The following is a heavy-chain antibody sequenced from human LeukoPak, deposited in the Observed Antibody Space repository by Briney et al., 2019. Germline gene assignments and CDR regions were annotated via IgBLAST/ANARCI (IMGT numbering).Heavy chain of an antibody. CDR2: VSDTGGST. J-gene: IGHJ4*02. CDR1: GFTFGSYA. CDR3: AFSPLGFNYGFAY. D-gene: IGHD5-18*01. V-gene: IGHV3-23*01. Sequence: QAGGSLRLSCAASGFTFGSYAMNWVRQAPGKGLEWVSAVSDTGGSTSYASSVRVRFSIYRDDSQSTLYLQMNNLRADDSAIYYCAFSPLGFNYGFAYWGQGTLVTVSS.